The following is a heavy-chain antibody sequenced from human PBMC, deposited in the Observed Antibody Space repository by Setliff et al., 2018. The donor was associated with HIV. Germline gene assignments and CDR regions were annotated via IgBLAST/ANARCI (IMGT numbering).Heavy chain of an antibody. Sequence: SETLSLTCTVSGGSLGGYYWSWIRQPAGKRLEWIGRIFASGTTNYNPSLKSRVSMSIDTSKDPFSLNLNSVTAADTAVYFCARDRSNYGSGSSAYNWFDPWGLGTL. CDR1: GGSLGGYY. CDR3: ARDRSNYGSGSSAYNWFDP. J-gene: IGHJ5*02. CDR2: IFASGTT. D-gene: IGHD3-10*01. V-gene: IGHV4-4*07.